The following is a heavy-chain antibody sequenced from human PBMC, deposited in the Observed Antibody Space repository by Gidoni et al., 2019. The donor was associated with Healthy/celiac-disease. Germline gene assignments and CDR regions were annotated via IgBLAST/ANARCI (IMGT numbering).Heavy chain of an antibody. Sequence: EVQLVESGGGLVKPGGSRRLSCDASGFPFRSYSMNWVRQAPGKGLGWVSSISSSSSYIYYADSVKGRFTISRDNAKNSLYLQMNSLRAEDTAVYYCARDLSSSYWGQGTLVTVSS. CDR1: GFPFRSYS. CDR3: ARDLSSSY. D-gene: IGHD6-13*01. J-gene: IGHJ4*02. V-gene: IGHV3-21*01. CDR2: ISSSSSYI.